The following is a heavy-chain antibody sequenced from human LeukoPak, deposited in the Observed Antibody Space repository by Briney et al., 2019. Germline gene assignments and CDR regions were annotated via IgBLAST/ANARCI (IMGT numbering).Heavy chain of an antibody. Sequence: PSETLSLTCAVSGYSISSGYYWGWIRQPPGKGLGWIGSIYHSGSTYYNPSLKSRVTISVDTSKNQFSLKLSSVTAADTAVYYCARGSARGWWYIDYWGQGTLVTVSS. CDR3: ARGSARGWWYIDY. D-gene: IGHD2-15*01. V-gene: IGHV4-38-2*01. J-gene: IGHJ4*02. CDR2: IYHSGST. CDR1: GYSISSGYY.